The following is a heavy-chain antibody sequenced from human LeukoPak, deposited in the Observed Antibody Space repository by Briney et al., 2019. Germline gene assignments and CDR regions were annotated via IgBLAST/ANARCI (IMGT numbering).Heavy chain of an antibody. J-gene: IGHJ4*02. D-gene: IGHD3-22*01. CDR2: ISYDGSNK. CDR1: GFTFSSYA. CDR3: ARAHFDSSGYYYFDY. V-gene: IGHV3-30*04. Sequence: PGRSLRLSCAASGFTFSSYAMHWVRQAPGKGLEWVAVISYDGSNKYYADSVKGRFTISRDNSKNTLYLQMNSLRAEDTAVYYCARAHFDSSGYYYFDYWGQGTLVTVSS.